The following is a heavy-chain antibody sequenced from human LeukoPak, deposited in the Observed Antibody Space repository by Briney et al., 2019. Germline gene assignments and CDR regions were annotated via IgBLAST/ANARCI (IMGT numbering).Heavy chain of an antibody. V-gene: IGHV2-5*01. CDR1: GFSLSTSGVG. J-gene: IGHJ3*02. Sequence: ESGPTLVKPTQTLTLTCTFSGFSLSTSGVGVGWIRQPPGKALEWLALIYWNDDKRYSPSLKSRLTITKDTSKNQVVLTMTNMDPVDTATYYCAHRRNYYDTGAFDIWGQGTMATVSS. D-gene: IGHD3-22*01. CDR2: IYWNDDK. CDR3: AHRRNYYDTGAFDI.